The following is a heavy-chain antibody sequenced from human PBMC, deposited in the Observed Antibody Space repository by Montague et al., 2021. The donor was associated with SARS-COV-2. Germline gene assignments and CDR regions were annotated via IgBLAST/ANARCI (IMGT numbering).Heavy chain of an antibody. CDR3: AREGEMATIWVGYYYYGMDV. J-gene: IGHJ6*02. D-gene: IGHD5-24*01. Sequence: SLRLSCAASGFTFSSYSMNWVRQAPGKGLERVSYISSSSTIYYADSVKGRFTISRDNAKNSLYLQMNSLRAEDTAVYYCAREGEMATIWVGYYYYGMDVWGQGTTVTVSS. CDR1: GFTFSSYS. CDR2: ISSSSTI. V-gene: IGHV3-48*04.